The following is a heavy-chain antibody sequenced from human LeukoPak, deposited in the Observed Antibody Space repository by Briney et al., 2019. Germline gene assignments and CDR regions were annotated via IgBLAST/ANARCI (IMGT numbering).Heavy chain of an antibody. J-gene: IGHJ4*02. D-gene: IGHD2-8*01. V-gene: IGHV1-69*01. CDR3: ARTNLDCKNGVCYDY. CDR1: GGTFSSYA. Sequence: VKVSCKASGGTFSSYAISWVRQAPGQGLEWMGGIIPIFGTANYAQKFQGRVTITADESTSTAYMELSSLRSDDTAVYYCARTNLDCKNGVCYDYWGQGTPVTVSS. CDR2: IIPIFGTA.